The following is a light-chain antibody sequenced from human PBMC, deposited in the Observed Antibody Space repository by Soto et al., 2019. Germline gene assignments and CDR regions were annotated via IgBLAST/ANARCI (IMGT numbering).Light chain of an antibody. CDR3: RQSIKLPRT. CDR1: QSLLQSDGNTY. V-gene: IGKV2D-29*01. CDR2: AVS. Sequence: IVMTQTPLSLSVTPGQPASISCKSSQSLLQSDGNTYLYWYLQKPGQPPQLLIYAVSNRFSGVPDRLSGSGSGTDFTLKISREHAEDVRVKYCRQSIKLPRTFGQGTKVEIK. J-gene: IGKJ1*01.